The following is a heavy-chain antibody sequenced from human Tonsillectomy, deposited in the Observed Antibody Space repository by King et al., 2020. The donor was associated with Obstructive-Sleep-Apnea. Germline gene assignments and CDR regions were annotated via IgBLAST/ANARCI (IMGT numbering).Heavy chain of an antibody. J-gene: IGHJ4*02. Sequence: VQLVESGGGFLQPGGSLRLSCATSGVTFSNAWMNWVRQAPGKGLEWVGRFKSDTNGATTDYAAPVKGRFTISRDDSKNVLYLQMNSLKTEDTAMYYCTKGPIGCYFDSWGQGTLVTVSS. V-gene: IGHV3-15*01. CDR3: TKGPIGCYFDS. D-gene: IGHD6-19*01. CDR1: GVTFSNAW. CDR2: FKSDTNGATT.